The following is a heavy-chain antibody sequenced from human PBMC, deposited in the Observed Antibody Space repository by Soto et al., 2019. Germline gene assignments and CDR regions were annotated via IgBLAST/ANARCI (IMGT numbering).Heavy chain of an antibody. Sequence: GGSLRLSCAASGFTFSTYHMHWVRQAPGKGLEWVAVIWSDGSNKYYADSVKGRFTISRDNSKNTVYLQMNSLRAGDTAVYYCVRGDNWNDEASDYWGQGTLVTVSS. CDR2: IWSDGSNK. V-gene: IGHV3-33*01. J-gene: IGHJ4*02. CDR1: GFTFSTYH. CDR3: VRGDNWNDEASDY. D-gene: IGHD1-1*01.